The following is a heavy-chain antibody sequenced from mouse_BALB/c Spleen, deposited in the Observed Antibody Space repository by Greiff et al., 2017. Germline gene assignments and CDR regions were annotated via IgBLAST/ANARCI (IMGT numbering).Heavy chain of an antibody. Sequence: EVQLQQSGPELVKTGASVKISCKASGYSFTDYYMHWVKQSPEKSFEWIGEINPSTGGTSYNQKFKGKATLTVDKSSSTAYMQLKSLTSEDSAVYYCARSLRYAMDYWGQGTSVTVSS. CDR1: GYSFTDYY. CDR2: INPSTGGT. V-gene: IGHV1-42*01. CDR3: ARSLRYAMDY. D-gene: IGHD1-1*01. J-gene: IGHJ4*01.